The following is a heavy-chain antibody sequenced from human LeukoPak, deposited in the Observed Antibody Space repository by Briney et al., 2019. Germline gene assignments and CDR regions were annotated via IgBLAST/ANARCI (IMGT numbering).Heavy chain of an antibody. J-gene: IGHJ4*02. V-gene: IGHV3-48*01. CDR1: GFTFSSYS. D-gene: IGHD5-18*01. Sequence: GGSLRLSCAASGFTFSSYSMNWVRQAPGKGLEWVSYISSSGSNIYYTDSVRGRFTVSRDNAKNSLYLQMNSLRVEDTAIYYCASGERGYSYGPAAYWGQGTLVTVSS. CDR2: ISSSGSNI. CDR3: ASGERGYSYGPAAY.